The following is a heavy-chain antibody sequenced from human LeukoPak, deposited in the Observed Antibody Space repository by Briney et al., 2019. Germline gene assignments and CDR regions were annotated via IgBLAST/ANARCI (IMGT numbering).Heavy chain of an antibody. V-gene: IGHV4-59*12. J-gene: IGHJ4*02. CDR2: IYYSGST. CDR1: GGSISSYY. Sequence: SETLSLTCTVSGGSISSYYWSWIRQPPGKGLEWIGYIYYSGSTNYNPSLKSRVTMSVDTSKNQFSLKLSSVTAADTAVYYCARDRGFGELYNFDYWGQGTLVTVSS. CDR3: ARDRGFGELYNFDY. D-gene: IGHD3-10*01.